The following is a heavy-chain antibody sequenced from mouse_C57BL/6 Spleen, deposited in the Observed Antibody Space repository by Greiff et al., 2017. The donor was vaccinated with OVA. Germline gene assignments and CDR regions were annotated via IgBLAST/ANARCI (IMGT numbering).Heavy chain of an antibody. V-gene: IGHV3-6*01. D-gene: IGHD2-4*01. CDR1: GYSITSGYY. J-gene: IGHJ2*01. CDR2: ISYDGSN. CDR3: AIYDYDVYFDY. Sequence: EVKLQESGPGLVKPSQSLSLTCSVTGYSITSGYYWNWIRQFPGNKLEWMGYISYDGSNNYNPSLKNRISITRDTSKNQFFLKLNSVTTEDTATYYCAIYDYDVYFDYWGQGTTLTVSS.